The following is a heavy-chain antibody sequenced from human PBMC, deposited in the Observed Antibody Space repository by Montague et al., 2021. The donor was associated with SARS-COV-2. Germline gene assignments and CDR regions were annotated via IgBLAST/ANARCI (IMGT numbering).Heavy chain of an antibody. CDR1: GGSMSDHY. Sequence: SETLSLTCTVSGGSMSDHYWAWIRQPPGKGLEWLAYNYYSGGINSXASLKSRVTMSVDTSKNQFSLKLTSVTAADTAVYYCARAVSVRRAVNWFDPWGQGTLVTVSS. CDR2: NYYSGGI. J-gene: IGHJ5*02. CDR3: ARAVSVRRAVNWFDP. D-gene: IGHD3-10*01. V-gene: IGHV4-59*11.